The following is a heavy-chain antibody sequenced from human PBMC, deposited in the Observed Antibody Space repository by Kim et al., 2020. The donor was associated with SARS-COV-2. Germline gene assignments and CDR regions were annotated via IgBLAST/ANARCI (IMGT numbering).Heavy chain of an antibody. CDR1: GFTFSSYS. Sequence: GGSLRLSCAASGFTFSSYSMNWVRQAPGKGLEWVSSISSSSSYIYYADSVKGRFTISRDNAKNSLYLQMNSLRAEDTAVYYCARMGYGSGSYYNKVLGYWGQGTLVTVSS. J-gene: IGHJ4*02. CDR3: ARMGYGSGSYYNKVLGY. V-gene: IGHV3-21*01. CDR2: ISSSSSYI. D-gene: IGHD3-10*01.